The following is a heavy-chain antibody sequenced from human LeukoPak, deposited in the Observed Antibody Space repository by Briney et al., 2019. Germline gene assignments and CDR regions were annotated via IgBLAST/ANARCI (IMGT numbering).Heavy chain of an antibody. CDR3: ARDSLDFWSGYLGAYYY. D-gene: IGHD3-3*01. V-gene: IGHV3-66*02. J-gene: IGHJ4*02. CDR1: GFTVSSNY. CDR2: TYSGGST. Sequence: GGSLRLSCAASGFTVSSNYMSWVRQAPGKGLEWVSVTYSGGSTYYADSVKGRFTISRDNSKNTLYLQMNSLRAEDTAVYYCARDSLDFWSGYLGAYYYWGQGTLVTVPS.